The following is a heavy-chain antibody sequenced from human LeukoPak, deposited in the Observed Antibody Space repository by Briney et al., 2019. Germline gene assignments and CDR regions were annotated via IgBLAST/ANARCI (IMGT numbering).Heavy chain of an antibody. CDR2: TRSKPYGGTK. D-gene: IGHD6-13*01. Sequence: GGSLRLSCTDSGFTFGDYVMSWVRQAPGKGLEWVGFTRSKPYGGTKEYAACVKGRFIIPRDDSKTIAYLQMNSLKSEDTAVYYCTTGSATGTGSGYWGQGTLVTVSS. V-gene: IGHV3-49*04. CDR1: GFTFGDYV. CDR3: TTGSATGTGSGY. J-gene: IGHJ4*02.